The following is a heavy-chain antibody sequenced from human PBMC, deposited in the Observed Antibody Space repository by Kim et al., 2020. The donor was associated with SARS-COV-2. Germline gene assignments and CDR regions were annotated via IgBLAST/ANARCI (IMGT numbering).Heavy chain of an antibody. V-gene: IGHV4-34*01. CDR2: GSS. Sequence: GSSNYNPPLKRRVTISVDTSKSQFCLTLSSVTAADTAVYSCAAGSGYDSIWGQGTLVTVSS. D-gene: IGHD5-12*01. J-gene: IGHJ4*02. CDR3: AAGSGYDSI.